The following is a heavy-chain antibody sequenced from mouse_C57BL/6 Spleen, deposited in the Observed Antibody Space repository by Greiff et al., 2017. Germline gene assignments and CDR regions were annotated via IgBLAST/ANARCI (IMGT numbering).Heavy chain of an antibody. CDR1: GYTFTSYW. D-gene: IGHD2-4*01. CDR3: ARRPDYDGYYAMDY. Sequence: QVQLKQPGAELVKPGASVKLSCKASGYTFTSYWMHWVKQRPGRGLEWIGRIDPNSGGTKYNEKFKSKATLTVDKPSSTAYMQLSSLTSEDSAVYDCARRPDYDGYYAMDYWGQGTSVTVSS. CDR2: IDPNSGGT. V-gene: IGHV1-72*01. J-gene: IGHJ4*01.